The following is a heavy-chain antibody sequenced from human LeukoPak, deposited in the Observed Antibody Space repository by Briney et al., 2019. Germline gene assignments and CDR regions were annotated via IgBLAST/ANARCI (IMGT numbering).Heavy chain of an antibody. D-gene: IGHD2-15*01. CDR2: ISSSSSYI. CDR1: GFTFSTYS. V-gene: IGHV3-21*01. CDR3: ARDWGGYCSGGSCYPGY. J-gene: IGHJ4*02. Sequence: GSLRLSCAASGFTFSTYSMKWVRQAPGEGLEWVSSISSSSSYIYYADSVKGRFTISRDNAKNSLYLQMNSLRAEDTAVYYCARDWGGYCSGGSCYPGYWGQGTLVTVSS.